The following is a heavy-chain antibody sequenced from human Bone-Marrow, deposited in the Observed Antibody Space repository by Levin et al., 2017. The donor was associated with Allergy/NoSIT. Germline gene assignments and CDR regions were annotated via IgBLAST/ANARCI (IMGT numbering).Heavy chain of an antibody. CDR2: IKQDGSEK. CDR3: ARATMVRGVISLGYYFDY. V-gene: IGHV3-7*01. Sequence: GESLKISCAASGFTFSSYWMSWVRQAPGKGLEWVANIKQDGSEKYYVDSVKGRFTISRDNAKNSLYLQMNSLRAEDTAVYYCARATMVRGVISLGYYFDYWGQGTLVTVSS. D-gene: IGHD3-10*01. CDR1: GFTFSSYW. J-gene: IGHJ4*02.